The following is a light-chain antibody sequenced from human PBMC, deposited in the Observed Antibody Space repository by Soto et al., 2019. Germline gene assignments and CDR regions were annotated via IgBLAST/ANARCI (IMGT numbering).Light chain of an antibody. CDR2: GVS. Sequence: EIVLTQSPGTLSLSPGERATLSCRASQSVSSGHLAWYQQKPGQAPRLLIYGVSSRSTGIPGRFSGSGSGRDFALTISRLEPEDFAVYYCQQYGSSPWTFGQGTKVEI. J-gene: IGKJ1*01. CDR1: QSVSSGH. CDR3: QQYGSSPWT. V-gene: IGKV3-20*01.